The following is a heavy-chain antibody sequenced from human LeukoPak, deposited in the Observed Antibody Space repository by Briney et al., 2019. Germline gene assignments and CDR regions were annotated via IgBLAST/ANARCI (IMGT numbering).Heavy chain of an antibody. V-gene: IGHV3-30-3*01. J-gene: IGHJ4*02. D-gene: IGHD4-17*01. CDR2: ISYDGSNK. CDR1: GFTFTSHT. CDR3: AREMKDHYGDYVDY. Sequence: GGSLRLSCAASGFTFTSHTMNWVRQAPCKGLEWVAVISYDGSNKYYADSVKGRFTISRDNSKNTLYLQMNSLRAEDTAVYYCAREMKDHYGDYVDYWGQGTLVTVSS.